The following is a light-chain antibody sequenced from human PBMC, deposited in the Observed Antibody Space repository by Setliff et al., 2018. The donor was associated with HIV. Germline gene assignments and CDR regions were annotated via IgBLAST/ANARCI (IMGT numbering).Light chain of an antibody. J-gene: IGLJ1*01. CDR2: EVS. V-gene: IGLV2-14*01. CDR3: SSYTSSSLDV. CDR1: SSDVGGYNY. Sequence: QSALTQPASVSGSPGQSITISCTGTSSDVGGYNYVSWYQQHPGKPPKLMIYEVSNRPSGISNRFSGSKSGNTASLTISGLQAEDEADYYCSSYTSSSLDVFGTGTKVTVL.